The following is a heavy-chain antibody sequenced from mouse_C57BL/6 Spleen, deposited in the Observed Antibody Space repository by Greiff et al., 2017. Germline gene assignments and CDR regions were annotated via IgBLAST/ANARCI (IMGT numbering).Heavy chain of an antibody. CDR2: IYPGSGNT. Sequence: QVQLQQSGAELVRPGASVKLSCKASGYTFTDYYINWVKQRPGQGLEWIARIYPGSGNTYSNEKFKAKATLTAEKSSSTAYMQLSSLTSEDSAVYFCARRGYGYDEFAYWGQGTLVTVSA. CDR3: ARRGYGYDEFAY. V-gene: IGHV1-76*01. J-gene: IGHJ3*01. D-gene: IGHD2-2*01. CDR1: GYTFTDYY.